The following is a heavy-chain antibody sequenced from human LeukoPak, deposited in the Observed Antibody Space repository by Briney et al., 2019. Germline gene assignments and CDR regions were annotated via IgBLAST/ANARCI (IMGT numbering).Heavy chain of an antibody. CDR2: TSAGGGST. CDR1: GFSFSSFG. D-gene: IGHD3-9*01. Sequence: GGTLRLSCAASGFSFSSFGMSWVRQAPGKGLVWVSATSAGGGSTYYADSVKGRFTISRDMSKNTLYLQMNSLRAEDTAVYYCVHFDWPQDAFDIWGQGTMVTVSS. J-gene: IGHJ3*02. V-gene: IGHV3-23*01. CDR3: VHFDWPQDAFDI.